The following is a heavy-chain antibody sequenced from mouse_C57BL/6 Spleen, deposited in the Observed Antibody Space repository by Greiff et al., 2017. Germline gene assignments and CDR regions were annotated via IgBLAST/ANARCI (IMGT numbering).Heavy chain of an antibody. D-gene: IGHD2-5*01. CDR3: ARYYSSVGGFAY. CDR1: GYTFTSYT. CDR2: IDPSSGYT. Sequence: QVQLQQSGAELARPGASVKMSCKASGYTFTSYTMHWVKQRPGQGLEWIGYIDPSSGYTKYNQKFKDKATLTADKSSSTAYMQLSNLTSEDSAVYYCARYYSSVGGFAYWGQGTLVTVSA. J-gene: IGHJ3*01. V-gene: IGHV1-4*01.